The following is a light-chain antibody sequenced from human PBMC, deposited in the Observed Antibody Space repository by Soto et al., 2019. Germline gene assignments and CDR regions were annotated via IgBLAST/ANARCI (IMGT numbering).Light chain of an antibody. CDR3: QQYTSVSFT. V-gene: IGKV1-5*03. CDR1: QSISSW. Sequence: DIQMTQSPSTLSASVGDRVTITCRASQSISSWLAWYQQKPGKAPKLLIYKASSLESGVPSRFSGSGSGTEFTLTISSLQPDDCATYYCQQYTSVSFTFGPGTKVAVK. J-gene: IGKJ3*01. CDR2: KAS.